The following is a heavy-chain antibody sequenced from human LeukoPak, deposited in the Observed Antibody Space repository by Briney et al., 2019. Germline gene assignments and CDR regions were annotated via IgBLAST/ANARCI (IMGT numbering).Heavy chain of an antibody. CDR1: GGTFSSYA. D-gene: IGHD4-17*01. V-gene: IGHV1-69*13. J-gene: IGHJ4*02. CDR3: ARIVSAAKQYGDYVGLDY. CDR2: IIPIFGTA. Sequence: SVKVSCKASGGTFSSYAISWVRQAPGQGLEWMGGIIPIFGTANYAQKFQGRVTITADESTSTAYMELSSLRSEDAAVYYCARIVSAAKQYGDYVGLDYWGQGTLVTVSS.